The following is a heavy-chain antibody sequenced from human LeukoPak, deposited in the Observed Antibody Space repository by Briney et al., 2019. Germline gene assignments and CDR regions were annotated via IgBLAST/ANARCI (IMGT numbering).Heavy chain of an antibody. CDR1: GFTFSSYE. Sequence: LRGSPRLSCAASGFTFSSYEMNWVCQAPGKGLEWVSYISSSGSTIYYADAVIGRFTISRDNAKNSLYLQMNSLRAEDTAVYYCAIGGIAAQLAYFDYWGEGTLPSVSS. CDR2: ISSSGSTI. CDR3: AIGGIAAQLAYFDY. V-gene: IGHV3-48*03. D-gene: IGHD6-25*01. J-gene: IGHJ4*02.